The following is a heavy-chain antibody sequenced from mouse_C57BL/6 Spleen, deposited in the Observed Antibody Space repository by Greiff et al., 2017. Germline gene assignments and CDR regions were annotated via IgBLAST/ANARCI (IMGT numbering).Heavy chain of an antibody. CDR3: AREEDY. CDR1: GFTFSDYG. CDR2: ISSDSSTI. Sequence: DVKLVESGGGLVKPGGSLKLSCAASGFTFSDYGMHWVRQAPEKGLEWVAYISSDSSTIYYADTVKGRFTISRDNAENTLFLQMSSLRSEDTAMYYCAREEDYWGQGTSVTVSS. J-gene: IGHJ4*01. V-gene: IGHV5-17*01.